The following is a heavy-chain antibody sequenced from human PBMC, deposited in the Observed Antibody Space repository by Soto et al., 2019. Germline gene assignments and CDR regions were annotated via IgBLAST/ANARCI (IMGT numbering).Heavy chain of an antibody. V-gene: IGHV3-72*01. J-gene: IGHJ6*02. Sequence: EVQLVESGGGLVQPGGSLRLSCAASGLIFSDYHMDWVRQAPGKGLEWVGRIRRKANSYTTEYAASVTGRITSSRDDSTNSMYWQMNSVKTEDTAVYYCAMLGGWSGGSNDMDVWGQGPTVTVSS. CDR1: GLIFSDYH. CDR2: IRRKANSYTT. D-gene: IGHD6-19*01. CDR3: AMLGGWSGGSNDMDV.